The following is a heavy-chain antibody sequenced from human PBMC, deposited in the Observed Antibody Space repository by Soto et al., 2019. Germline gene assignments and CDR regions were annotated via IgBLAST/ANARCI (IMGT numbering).Heavy chain of an antibody. Sequence: GGSLRLSCAASGFTFSSYGMHWVRQAPGKGLEWVAVISYDGSNKYYADSVKGRFTISRDNSKNTLYLQMNSLRAEDTAVYYCAKDLDIVATITLDYYYYYGMDVWGQGTTVTVPS. D-gene: IGHD5-12*01. CDR1: GFTFSSYG. CDR2: ISYDGSNK. V-gene: IGHV3-30*18. CDR3: AKDLDIVATITLDYYYYYGMDV. J-gene: IGHJ6*02.